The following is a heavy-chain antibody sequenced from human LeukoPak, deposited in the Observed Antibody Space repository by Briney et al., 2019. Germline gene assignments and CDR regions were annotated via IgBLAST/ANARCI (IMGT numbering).Heavy chain of an antibody. Sequence: PSETLSLTCTVSGGSISTYYWSWIRQPPGKGLEWIGYIYYSGITNYNPPLKSRATISVDTSKNQFSLRLNSVTAADTAVYYCAKRGSNTWSDFDYWGQGTLVTVSS. CDR1: GGSISTYY. CDR2: IYYSGIT. D-gene: IGHD6-13*01. V-gene: IGHV4-59*08. CDR3: AKRGSNTWSDFDY. J-gene: IGHJ4*02.